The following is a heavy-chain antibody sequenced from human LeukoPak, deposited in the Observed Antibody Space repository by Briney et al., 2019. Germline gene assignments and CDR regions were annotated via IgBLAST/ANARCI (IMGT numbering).Heavy chain of an antibody. CDR2: INPSSGGT. V-gene: IGHV1-2*02. J-gene: IGHJ4*02. D-gene: IGHD1-26*01. CDR3: ARVGGSYYQPFDY. Sequence: ASVKVSCEASGYTFTGYYMHWVRQAPGQGRECMGWINPSSGGTNYAQKFQGRVTMTRDTSISTAYMELSRLRCDDTAVYYCARVGGSYYQPFDYWGQGTLVTVSS. CDR1: GYTFTGYY.